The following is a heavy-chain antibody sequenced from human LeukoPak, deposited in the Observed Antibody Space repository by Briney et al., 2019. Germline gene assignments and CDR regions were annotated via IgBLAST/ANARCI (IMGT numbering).Heavy chain of an antibody. CDR3: ARDGLLWFGELC. J-gene: IGHJ4*02. D-gene: IGHD3-10*01. CDR2: IYHSGST. V-gene: IGHV4-38-2*02. CDR1: GYSISSGYY. Sequence: SETLSLTCTVSGYSISSGYYWGWIRQPPGNGLEWIGSIYHSGSTYHNPSLKSRVTISVDTSKNQFSLKLSSVTAADTAVYYCARDGLLWFGELCWGQGTLVTVSS.